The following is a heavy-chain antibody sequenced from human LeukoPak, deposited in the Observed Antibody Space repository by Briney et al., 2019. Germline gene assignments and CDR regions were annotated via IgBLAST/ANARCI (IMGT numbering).Heavy chain of an antibody. CDR3: ARGPTRYYYDSSGRYFDY. D-gene: IGHD3-22*01. CDR2: INHSGST. CDR1: GGSFSGYY. Sequence: KPSETLSLTCAVYGGSFSGYYWSWIRQPPGKGLEWIGEINHSGSTNYNPSLKSRVTISVDTSKNQFSLKLSSVTAADTAVYYCARGPTRYYYDSSGRYFDYWGQGTLVTVSS. J-gene: IGHJ4*02. V-gene: IGHV4-34*01.